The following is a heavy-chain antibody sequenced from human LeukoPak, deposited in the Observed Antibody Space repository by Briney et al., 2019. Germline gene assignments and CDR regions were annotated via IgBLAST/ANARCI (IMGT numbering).Heavy chain of an antibody. CDR1: GFSLGTSGVG. D-gene: IGHD3-16*02. Sequence: SGPTLVNPTQTLTLTCTFSGFSLGTSGVGVGWIRQPPGKALEWLALIYWDDDKRYSPSLKSRLTITKDTSKNQVVLTMTNMDPVDTATYYCAHLNMITFGGVIVISGMDYWGQGTLVTVSS. J-gene: IGHJ4*02. CDR3: AHLNMITFGGVIVISGMDY. V-gene: IGHV2-5*02. CDR2: IYWDDDK.